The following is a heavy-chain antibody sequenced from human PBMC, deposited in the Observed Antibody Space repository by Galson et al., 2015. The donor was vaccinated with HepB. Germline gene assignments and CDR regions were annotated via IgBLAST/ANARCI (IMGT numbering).Heavy chain of an antibody. CDR3: AKRTAEYGGNFDY. Sequence: SLRLSCAASGFTLRNYAMSWVRQAPGKGLEWVSSISGSGGSTYYAASVKGRFTISRDNSKNTLYLQMNSLRAEDTAVYYCAKRTAEYGGNFDYWGQGTLVTVSS. D-gene: IGHD4-23*01. CDR2: ISGSGGST. V-gene: IGHV3-23*01. J-gene: IGHJ4*02. CDR1: GFTLRNYA.